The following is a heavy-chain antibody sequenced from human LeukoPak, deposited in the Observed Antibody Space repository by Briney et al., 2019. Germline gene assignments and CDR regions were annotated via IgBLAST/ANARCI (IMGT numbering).Heavy chain of an antibody. J-gene: IGHJ4*02. CDR3: TRAPYNSKYYITD. D-gene: IGHD4-11*01. V-gene: IGHV4-39*07. CDR2: FYYTGTT. CDR1: GGSFGTTSYF. Sequence: SETLSLTCTVSGGSFGTTSYFWGWIRQPPGQGLEWIGTFYYTGTTYYNPSLKGRVSISEDTSKNRFSLNLTSLTAADTAIYYCTRAPYNSKYYITDWGRGTLVTVSS.